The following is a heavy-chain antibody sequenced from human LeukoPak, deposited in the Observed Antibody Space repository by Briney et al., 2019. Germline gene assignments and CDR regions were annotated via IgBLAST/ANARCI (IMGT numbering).Heavy chain of an antibody. CDR3: ARDRWGFRGYGGTHCDADCSGYYFDY. D-gene: IGHD5-12*01. J-gene: IGHJ4*02. CDR1: GFTFSSYS. CDR2: ISSSSSTI. V-gene: IGHV3-48*01. Sequence: GGSLRLSCAASGFTFSSYSINWVRQAPGKGLEWVSYISSSSSTIYYADSVRGRFTISRDNAKNSLYLQMNSLRAEDTAVYYCARDRWGFRGYGGTHCDADCSGYYFDYWGQGILVTVSS.